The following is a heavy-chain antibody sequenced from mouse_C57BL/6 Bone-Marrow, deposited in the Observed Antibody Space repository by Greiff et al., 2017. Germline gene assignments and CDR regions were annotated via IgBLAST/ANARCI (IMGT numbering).Heavy chain of an antibody. Sequence: EVQLKESGGGLVKPGGSLKLSCAASGFTFSSYAMSWVRQTPEKRLEWVATISDGGSYTYYPDNVKGRFTLSRDNAKNNLYLQMSHLKSEDTAMYYCARDNYGYDEGYWYFDVWGTGTTVTVSS. CDR3: ARDNYGYDEGYWYFDV. J-gene: IGHJ1*03. D-gene: IGHD2-2*01. V-gene: IGHV5-4*01. CDR1: GFTFSSYA. CDR2: ISDGGSYT.